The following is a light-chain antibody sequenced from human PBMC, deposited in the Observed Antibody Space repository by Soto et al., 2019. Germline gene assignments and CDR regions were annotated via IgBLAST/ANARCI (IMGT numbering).Light chain of an antibody. Sequence: DIQMTQSPSTLSASLGDRVTITCRASQSISSWLAWYQQKPGKAPKLLIYDASSLESGVPSRFSGSGSGTEFILSINSLQPEDIATYYCLQVSSFPRTFGQGTKVDIK. J-gene: IGKJ1*01. V-gene: IGKV1-5*01. CDR3: LQVSSFPRT. CDR2: DAS. CDR1: QSISSW.